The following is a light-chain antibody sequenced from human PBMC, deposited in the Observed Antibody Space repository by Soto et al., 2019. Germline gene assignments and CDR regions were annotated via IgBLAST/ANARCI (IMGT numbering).Light chain of an antibody. V-gene: IGKV3-15*01. CDR2: GAS. CDR1: ENIGSN. CDR3: QQYNNWWT. J-gene: IGKJ1*01. Sequence: EIVMRQSPATLSVSPGERATLSCRASENIGSNLVWYQQKPGQAPRLLIYGASTRATGIPAKFSGSGSGTEFTLTISSLQSEDSAVYYCQQYNNWWTFGQGTKLEIK.